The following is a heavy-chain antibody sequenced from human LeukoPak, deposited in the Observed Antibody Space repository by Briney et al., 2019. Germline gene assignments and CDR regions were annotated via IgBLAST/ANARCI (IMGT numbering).Heavy chain of an antibody. CDR3: ARDPPPGELLDY. CDR2: ISSSSSTM. Sequence: GGSLRLSCAASGFTFSSYSMNWVRQAPGKGLEWVSYISSSSSTMYYADSVKGRFTISRDNAKNSLYLQMNSLRAEDTAVYYCARDPPPGELLDYWGQGTLVTVSS. J-gene: IGHJ4*02. CDR1: GFTFSSYS. D-gene: IGHD1-26*01. V-gene: IGHV3-48*01.